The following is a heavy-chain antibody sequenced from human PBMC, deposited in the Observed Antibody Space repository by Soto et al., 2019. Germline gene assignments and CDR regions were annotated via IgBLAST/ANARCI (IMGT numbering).Heavy chain of an antibody. J-gene: IGHJ5*02. CDR3: ARDLIGYRGYDLGWFDP. D-gene: IGHD5-12*01. CDR2: IYYSGST. Sequence: SETLSLTCTVSGGSISSYYWSWIRQPPGEGLEWIGYIYYSGSTNYNPSLKSRVTISVDTSKNQFSLKLSSVTAADTAVYYCARDLIGYRGYDLGWFDPWGQGTLVTVSS. V-gene: IGHV4-59*01. CDR1: GGSISSYY.